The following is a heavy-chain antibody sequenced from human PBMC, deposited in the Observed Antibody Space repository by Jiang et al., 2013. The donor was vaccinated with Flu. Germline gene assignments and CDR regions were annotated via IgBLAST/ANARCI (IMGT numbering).Heavy chain of an antibody. D-gene: IGHD2-2*01. V-gene: IGHV1-46*03. CDR1: GYTFTSYY. Sequence: SVKVSCKASGYTFTSYYMHWVRQAPGQGLEWMGIINPSGGSTSYAQKFQGRVTMTRDTSTSTVYMELSSLRSEDTAVYYCARDYREDIVVVPAAYDYWGQGTLVTVSS. CDR2: INPSGGST. J-gene: IGHJ4*02. CDR3: ARDYREDIVVVPAAYDY.